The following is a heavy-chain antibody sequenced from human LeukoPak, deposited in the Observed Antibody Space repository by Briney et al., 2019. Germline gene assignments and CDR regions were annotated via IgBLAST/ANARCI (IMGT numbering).Heavy chain of an antibody. V-gene: IGHV4-34*01. D-gene: IGHD2-8*01. Sequence: SETLSLTCSVYGVSLSDYYWSWIRQPPGKGLEWIGEINHNGGTKYNPSLKGRVTISVDTSENHFSLNLRSVTAADTAVYYCARIRCGHSGAICYNHWGRGTLVTVSS. CDR1: GVSLSDYY. CDR2: INHNGGT. J-gene: IGHJ5*02. CDR3: ARIRCGHSGAICYNH.